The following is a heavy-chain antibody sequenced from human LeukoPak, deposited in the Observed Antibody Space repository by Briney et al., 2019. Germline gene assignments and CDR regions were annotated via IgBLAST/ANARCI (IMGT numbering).Heavy chain of an antibody. D-gene: IGHD3-22*01. Sequence: GGSLRLSCAASGFTVSSNYMSWVRQAPGKGLEWVSVIYSGGSTYYADSVKGRFTISRDNSKNTLYLQMNSLRAEDTAVYYCARDLKSYDSSGYYYYYWGQGTLVTVSS. V-gene: IGHV3-66*01. J-gene: IGHJ4*02. CDR1: GFTVSSNY. CDR3: ARDLKSYDSSGYYYYY. CDR2: IYSGGST.